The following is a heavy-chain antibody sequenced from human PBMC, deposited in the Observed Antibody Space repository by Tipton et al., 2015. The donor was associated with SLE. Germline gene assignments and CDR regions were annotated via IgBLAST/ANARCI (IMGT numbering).Heavy chain of an antibody. V-gene: IGHV4-61*02. CDR3: AREGVGNWGLFFDY. J-gene: IGHJ4*02. CDR2: MYTSGST. CDR1: GGPINSGSYY. D-gene: IGHD7-27*01. Sequence: LRLSCTVSGGPINSGSYYWSWIRQPAGKGLEWIGRMYTSGSTNYNPSLKSRVTISVDTSKNQFSLKLSSVTAADTAVYYCAREGVGNWGLFFDYWGQGTLVAVSS.